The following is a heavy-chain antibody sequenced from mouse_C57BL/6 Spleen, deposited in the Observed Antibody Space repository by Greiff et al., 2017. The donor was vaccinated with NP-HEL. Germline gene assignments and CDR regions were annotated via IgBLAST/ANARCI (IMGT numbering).Heavy chain of an antibody. J-gene: IGHJ4*01. D-gene: IGHD2-3*01. Sequence: VQLQESGAELARPGASVKMSCKASGYTFTSYTMHWVKQRPGQGLEWIGYINPSSGYTKYNQKFKDKATLTADKSSSTAYMQLSSLTSEDSAVYYCASGGWSYYYAMDYWGQGTSVTVSS. CDR1: GYTFTSYT. V-gene: IGHV1-4*01. CDR2: INPSSGYT. CDR3: ASGGWSYYYAMDY.